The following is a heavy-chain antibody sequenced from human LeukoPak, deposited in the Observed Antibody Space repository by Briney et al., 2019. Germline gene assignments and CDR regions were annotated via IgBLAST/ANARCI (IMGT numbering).Heavy chain of an antibody. D-gene: IGHD5-12*01. J-gene: IGHJ4*02. V-gene: IGHV3-23*01. CDR2: IDTKGTRT. Sequence: GGSLRPSCAAAGFILSNSAMTWVRQAPGKGLQWVSGIDTKGTRTYYADSVKGRFSISRDSSKNTLFLQMNSLRVEDTAVYYCVKEVVATIPPLWGQGILVTVSS. CDR1: GFILSNSA. CDR3: VKEVVATIPPL.